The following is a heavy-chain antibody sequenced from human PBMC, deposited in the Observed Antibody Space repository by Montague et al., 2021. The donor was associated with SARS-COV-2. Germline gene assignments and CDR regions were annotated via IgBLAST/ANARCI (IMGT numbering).Heavy chain of an antibody. Sequence: SLRLSGAASGFIFSSYEMNWVRQAPGKGLEWISYISSSGGGSTKHYTDSVKGRSTISRDNAKNSLYLQMNSLRVEDTAIYYCARDRDWDDWCGMDVWGQGTTVTVSS. V-gene: IGHV3-48*03. D-gene: IGHD2-21*01. J-gene: IGHJ6*02. CDR2: ISSSGGGSTK. CDR3: ARDRDWDDWCGMDV. CDR1: GFIFSSYE.